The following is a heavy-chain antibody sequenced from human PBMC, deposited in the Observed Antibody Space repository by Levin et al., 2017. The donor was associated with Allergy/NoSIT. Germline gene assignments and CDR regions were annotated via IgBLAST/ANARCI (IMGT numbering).Heavy chain of an antibody. D-gene: IGHD6-13*01. V-gene: IGHV3-23*01. CDR1: GFTFSSYA. CDR3: AKGYRWSPFDY. J-gene: IGHJ4*02. CDR2: ISGSGGST. Sequence: RGESLKISCAASGFTFSSYAMSWVRQAPGKGLEWVSAISGSGGSTYYADSVKGRFTISRDNSKNTLYLQMNSLRAEDTAVYYCAKGYRWSPFDYWGQGTLVTVSS.